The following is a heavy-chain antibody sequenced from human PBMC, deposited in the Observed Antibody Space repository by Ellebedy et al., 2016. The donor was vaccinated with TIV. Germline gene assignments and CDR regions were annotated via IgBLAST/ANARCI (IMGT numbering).Heavy chain of an antibody. Sequence: SVKVSXKASGYTFTSYGISWVRQAPGQGLEWMGGITPIFGTANYAQKFQGRVTITADKSTSTAYMELSSLRSEDTAVYYCARRPWDYYYYGMDVWGQGTTVTVSS. CDR2: ITPIFGTA. CDR1: GYTFTSYG. CDR3: ARRPWDYYYYGMDV. V-gene: IGHV1-69*06. J-gene: IGHJ6*02. D-gene: IGHD7-27*01.